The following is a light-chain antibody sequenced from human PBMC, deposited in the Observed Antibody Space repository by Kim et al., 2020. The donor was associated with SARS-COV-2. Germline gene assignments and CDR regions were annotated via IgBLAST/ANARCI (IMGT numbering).Light chain of an antibody. J-gene: IGLJ3*02. CDR1: SSDVGSYNR. Sequence: GQSVTISCTGTSSDVGSYNRVSWYQQPPGTAPKLMIYEVSKRPSGVPDRFSGSKSGNTASLTISGLQAEDEADYYCNSYTASSSWVFGGGTQLTVL. V-gene: IGLV2-18*02. CDR3: NSYTASSSWV. CDR2: EVS.